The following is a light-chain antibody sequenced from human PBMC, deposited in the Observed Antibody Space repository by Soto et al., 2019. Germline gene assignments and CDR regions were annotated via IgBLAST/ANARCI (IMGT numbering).Light chain of an antibody. CDR3: QQSFTTPPYT. V-gene: IGKV1-39*01. J-gene: IGKJ2*01. CDR1: QIINTY. CDR2: ASS. Sequence: DVQMTQSPSSLSASIGDRVTITCRSSQIINTYLNWYQQKPGESPKLLISASSTLRSGVPSRFSGSGSGTDFTLTINSLQLEDFATYYCQQSFTTPPYTFGQGNKLEL.